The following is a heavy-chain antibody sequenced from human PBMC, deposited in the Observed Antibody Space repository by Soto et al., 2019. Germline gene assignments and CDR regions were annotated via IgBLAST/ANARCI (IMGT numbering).Heavy chain of an antibody. Sequence: QVQLVQSGAEVKKPGSSVKVSCTASGGTFSSYAISWVRQAPGQGLEWMGGIIPIFGTANYAQKFQGRVTITADESTSTAYMELSSLRSEDTAVYYCARDRSGWEHDAFDIWGQGTMVTVSS. CDR1: GGTFSSYA. CDR3: ARDRSGWEHDAFDI. V-gene: IGHV1-69*01. CDR2: IIPIFGTA. D-gene: IGHD6-19*01. J-gene: IGHJ3*02.